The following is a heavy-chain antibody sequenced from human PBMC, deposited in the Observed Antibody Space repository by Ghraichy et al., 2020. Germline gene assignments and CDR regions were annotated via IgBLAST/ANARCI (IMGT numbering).Heavy chain of an antibody. J-gene: IGHJ4*02. CDR1: GGSISSYY. D-gene: IGHD6-19*01. Sequence: SETLSLTCTVSGGSISSYYWSWIRQPPGKGQEWIGYIYYSGSTNYNPSLKSRVTISVDTSKNQFSLKLSSVTAADTAVYYCARNRGSGWYADFDYWGQGTLVTVSS. V-gene: IGHV4-59*01. CDR3: ARNRGSGWYADFDY. CDR2: IYYSGST.